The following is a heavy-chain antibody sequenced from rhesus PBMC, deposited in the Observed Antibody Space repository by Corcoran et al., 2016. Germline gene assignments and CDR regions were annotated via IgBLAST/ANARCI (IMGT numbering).Heavy chain of an antibody. CDR2: NNGNSGST. Sequence: QVQLQESGPGLVNPSETLSLTCAVSGGSFSSYWWSWIRQPPGKGLERIGENNGNSGSTNYNPSLTSRVTISKDAAKNQFSLKLSSVTAADTAVYYCARYILYSSGWSDFDYWGQGVLVTVSS. J-gene: IGHJ4*01. CDR3: ARYILYSSGWSDFDY. D-gene: IGHD6S26*01. CDR1: GGSFSSYW. V-gene: IGHV4-80*01.